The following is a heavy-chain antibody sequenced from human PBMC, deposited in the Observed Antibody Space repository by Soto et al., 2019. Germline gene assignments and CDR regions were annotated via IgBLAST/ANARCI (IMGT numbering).Heavy chain of an antibody. CDR1: GFTFSSYG. V-gene: IGHV3-30*18. Sequence: GGSLRLSCAASGFTFSSYGMHWVRQAPGKGLEWVAVISYDGSNKYYADSVKGRFTISRDNSKNTLYLQMNSLRAEDTAVYYCAKAAIRSSSSLDYWGQGTLVTVSS. J-gene: IGHJ4*02. CDR3: AKAAIRSSSSLDY. CDR2: ISYDGSNK. D-gene: IGHD6-6*01.